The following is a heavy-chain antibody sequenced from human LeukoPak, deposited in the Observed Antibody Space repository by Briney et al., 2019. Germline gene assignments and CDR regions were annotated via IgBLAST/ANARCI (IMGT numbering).Heavy chain of an antibody. CDR3: ARGTDTAMVTGGYNWFDP. CDR2: ISYDGSNK. D-gene: IGHD5-18*01. Sequence: GGSLRLSCAASGFTFSSYAMHWVRQAPGKGLEWVAVISYDGSNKYYADSVKGRFTISRDNSKNTLYLQMNSLRAEDTAVYYCARGTDTAMVTGGYNWFDPWGQGTLVTVSS. CDR1: GFTFSSYA. V-gene: IGHV3-30-3*01. J-gene: IGHJ5*02.